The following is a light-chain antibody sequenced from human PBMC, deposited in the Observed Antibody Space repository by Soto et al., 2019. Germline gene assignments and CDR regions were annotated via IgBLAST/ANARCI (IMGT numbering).Light chain of an antibody. J-gene: IGKJ5*01. CDR2: RAS. Sequence: DIQMTQSPFSLSASVGDRVTITCRASQSIRNDLGWYQQKPGKAPKLLIFRASTLQSGVPSRFSGGGSGTDFTLTINRLQPEDFATYYCQQSYSHLITFGQGTRLEIK. CDR3: QQSYSHLIT. CDR1: QSIRND. V-gene: IGKV1-39*01.